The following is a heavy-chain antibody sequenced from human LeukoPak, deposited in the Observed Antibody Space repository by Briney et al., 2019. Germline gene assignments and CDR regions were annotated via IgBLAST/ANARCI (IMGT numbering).Heavy chain of an antibody. CDR1: GFTFSSYA. D-gene: IGHD1-26*01. J-gene: IGHJ4*02. CDR2: ISGSGGST. V-gene: IGHV3-23*01. Sequence: PGGSLRLSCAATGFTFSSYAMSWVRQAPGKGLEGVSAISGSGGSTYYADSVKGRFTISRDNSKNTLYLQMNSLRAEDTAVYYCAKALSGSYSFDYWGQETLVTVSS. CDR3: AKALSGSYSFDY.